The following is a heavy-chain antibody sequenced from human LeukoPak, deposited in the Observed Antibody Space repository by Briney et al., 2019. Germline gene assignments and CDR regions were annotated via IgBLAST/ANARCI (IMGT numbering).Heavy chain of an antibody. J-gene: IGHJ5*02. CDR1: GYTLTELS. CDR3: ARGGIRYCSSTSCYTGWFDP. CDR2: INPSGGST. D-gene: IGHD2-2*02. V-gene: IGHV1-46*01. Sequence: VASVKVSCKVSGYTLTELSMHWVRQAPGQGLEWMGIINPSGGSTSYAQKFQGRVTMTRDTSTSTVYMELSSLRSEDTAVYYCARGGIRYCSSTSCYTGWFDPWGQGTLVTVSS.